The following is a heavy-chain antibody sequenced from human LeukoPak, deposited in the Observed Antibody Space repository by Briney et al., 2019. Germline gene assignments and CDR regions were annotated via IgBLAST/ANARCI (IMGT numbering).Heavy chain of an antibody. J-gene: IGHJ4*02. CDR2: ISSNGGST. CDR3: VKDRGGYSYGFDY. V-gene: IGHV3-64D*06. Sequence: TGGSLRLSCSASGFTFSSYAMHWDRQAPGKGLEYVSAISSNGGSTYYADSVKGRFTISRDNSKNTLYHQMSSLRAEDTAVYYCVKDRGGYSYGFDYWGQGTLVTVSS. CDR1: GFTFSSYA. D-gene: IGHD5-18*01.